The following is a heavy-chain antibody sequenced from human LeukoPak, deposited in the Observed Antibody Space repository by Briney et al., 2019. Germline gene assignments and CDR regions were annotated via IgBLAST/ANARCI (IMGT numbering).Heavy chain of an antibody. CDR3: AKLTNWNDAFDI. Sequence: GGSLRLSCAASGFTFSGSTMHWVRQAAGKGLECVGHIRTKANNYATIYAASVEGRFTISRDDSENTAYLQMNSLRTDDTAVYYCAKLTNWNDAFDIWGQGTLVTVSS. V-gene: IGHV3-73*01. D-gene: IGHD1-1*01. J-gene: IGHJ3*02. CDR2: IRTKANNYAT. CDR1: GFTFSGST.